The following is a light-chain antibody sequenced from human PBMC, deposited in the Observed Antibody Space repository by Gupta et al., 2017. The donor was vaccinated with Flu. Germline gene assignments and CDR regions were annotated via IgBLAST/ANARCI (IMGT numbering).Light chain of an antibody. J-gene: IGKJ2*01. V-gene: IGKV1-5*03. CDR1: QSISSW. CDR3: QQYNGYPYT. Sequence: PSTLSASVGDRVTITCRASQSISSWLAWYQQKPGKAPKVLIYKASTLEIGVPSRFSGSKSETEFALTISSLQPDDSATYYCQQYNGYPYTFGQGTKLEIK. CDR2: KAS.